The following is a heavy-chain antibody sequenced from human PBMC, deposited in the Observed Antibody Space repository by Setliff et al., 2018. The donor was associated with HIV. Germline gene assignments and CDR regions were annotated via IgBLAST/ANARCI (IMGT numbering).Heavy chain of an antibody. CDR2: IIPMYGVT. Sequence: VKVSCKASGGTFSSYVISWVRQAPGQGPEWMGGIIPMYGVTNYAQKFQGRVTITTDESTSTAYMELSSLRSEDTAVYYCALPYCSGGNCWSSASLPPAGWFDPWGQGTRVTVSS. CDR3: ALPYCSGGNCWSSASLPPAGWFDP. CDR1: GGTFSSYV. V-gene: IGHV1-69*05. D-gene: IGHD2-15*01. J-gene: IGHJ5*02.